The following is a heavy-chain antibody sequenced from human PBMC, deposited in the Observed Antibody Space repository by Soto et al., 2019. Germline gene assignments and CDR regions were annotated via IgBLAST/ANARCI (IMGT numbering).Heavy chain of an antibody. CDR3: ARGVMGYFEWFGMDV. V-gene: IGHV1-69*13. CDR1: GGTFSSYA. CDR2: IIPIFGTA. Sequence: SVKVSCKASGGTFSSYAISWVRQAPGQGLEWMGGIIPIFGTANYAQKFQGRVTITADESTSTAYMELSSLRSEDTAVYYCARGVMGYFEWFGMDVWGQGTKVTVSS. J-gene: IGHJ6*02. D-gene: IGHD3-9*01.